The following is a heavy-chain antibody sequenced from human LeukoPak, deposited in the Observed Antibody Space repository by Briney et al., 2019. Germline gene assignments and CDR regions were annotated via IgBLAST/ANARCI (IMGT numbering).Heavy chain of an antibody. D-gene: IGHD3-10*01. CDR1: GYTFTGYY. J-gene: IGHJ4*02. CDR2: INPNSGDT. V-gene: IGHV1-2*02. CDR3: ARTFYRGVDY. Sequence: ASVKVSCKASGYTFTGYYMHWVRQAPGQGLEWMGWINPNSGDTKYAQNFQGRVTMTRDTSISTAYMELSRLRSDDTAIYYCARTFYRGVDYWGQGTLVTVSS.